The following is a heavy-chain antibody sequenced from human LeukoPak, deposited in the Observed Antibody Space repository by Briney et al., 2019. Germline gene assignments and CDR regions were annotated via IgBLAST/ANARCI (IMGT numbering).Heavy chain of an antibody. V-gene: IGHV4-61*02. CDR1: GGSISSGSYY. D-gene: IGHD2-15*01. CDR3: AAPPIPCSGGSCYYYYMDV. CDR2: IYTSGST. Sequence: SETLSLTCTVSGGSISSGSYYWSWIRQPAGKGLEWIARIYTSGSTNYNPSLKSRVTISVDTSKNQFSLKLSSVTAADTAVYYCAAPPIPCSGGSCYYYYMDVWGKGTTVTVSS. J-gene: IGHJ6*03.